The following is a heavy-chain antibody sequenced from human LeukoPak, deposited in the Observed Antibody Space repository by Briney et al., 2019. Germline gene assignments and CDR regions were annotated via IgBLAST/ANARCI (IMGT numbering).Heavy chain of an antibody. V-gene: IGHV5-51*01. J-gene: IGHJ4*02. CDR3: ARLGTFGVVTMGFDY. D-gene: IGHD3-3*01. CDR1: GYSFTSYW. CDR2: IYPGDSDT. Sequence: GESLQISCKGSGYSFTSYWIGWVRQMPGKGLEWMGIIYPGDSDTRYSPSFQGRVTIPADRSISTAYLQWSSLKASDTAMYYCARLGTFGVVTMGFDYWGQGTLVTVSS.